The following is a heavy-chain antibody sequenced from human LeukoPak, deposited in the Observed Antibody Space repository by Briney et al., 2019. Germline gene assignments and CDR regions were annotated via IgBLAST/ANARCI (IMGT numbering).Heavy chain of an antibody. Sequence: GRSLRLSCAASGFTFSSYAMHWVRQAPGKGLEWVAVISYDGSNKYYADSVKGRFTISRDNSKNTLYLQMNSLRAEDTAVYYCARDGVSRFYDYVWGSYRYRAYYFDYWGQGTLVTVSS. V-gene: IGHV3-30-3*01. CDR3: ARDGVSRFYDYVWGSYRYRAYYFDY. CDR2: ISYDGSNK. J-gene: IGHJ4*02. CDR1: GFTFSSYA. D-gene: IGHD3-16*02.